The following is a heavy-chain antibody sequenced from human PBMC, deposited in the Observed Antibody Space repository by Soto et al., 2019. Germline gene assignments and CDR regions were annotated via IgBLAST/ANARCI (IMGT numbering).Heavy chain of an antibody. J-gene: IGHJ4*02. D-gene: IGHD2-21*02. CDR3: ARGAGGNFYFDY. V-gene: IGHV4-31*03. CDR2: VYYSGST. CDR1: CGSINRGGYY. Sequence: SETLSLTCTVSCGSINRGGYYWTWIRQHPGKGLEWIGSVYYSGSTNYNPSLKSRLTISVDTSKNQFSLRLSSVSAADTAVYYCARGAGGNFYFDYWGQGTLVTVSS.